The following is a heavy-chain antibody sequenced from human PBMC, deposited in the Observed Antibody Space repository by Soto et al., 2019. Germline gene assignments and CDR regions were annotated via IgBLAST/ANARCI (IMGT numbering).Heavy chain of an antibody. V-gene: IGHV3-23*01. CDR2: SSGSGSGGST. CDR1: GFTFTNYA. Sequence: EVQLLESGGGLVQPGGSLRLSCAASGFTFTNYAMTWVSQAPGKGLEWVSISSGSGSGGSTNYADSVKGRFTISRDNSKNTLYLQMNSLRVDDTAVYYCAKDRDDYRNYVFDYWGQEPWSPSPQ. J-gene: IGHJ4*01. D-gene: IGHD4-4*01. CDR3: AKDRDDYRNYVFDY.